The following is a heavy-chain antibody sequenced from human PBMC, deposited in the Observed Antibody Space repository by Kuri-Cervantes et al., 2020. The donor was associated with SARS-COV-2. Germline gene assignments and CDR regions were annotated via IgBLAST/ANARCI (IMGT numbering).Heavy chain of an antibody. CDR1: GGSFSGYY. Sequence: ESLKISCAVCGGSFSGYYWSWIRQPPGKGLEWIGEINHSGSTNYNPSLKSRVTVSVDTSKNQFSLKLSSVTAADTAVYYCARGGGYQRSTFDYWGQGTLVTVSS. CDR2: INHSGST. D-gene: IGHD2-2*01. CDR3: ARGGGYQRSTFDY. V-gene: IGHV4-34*01. J-gene: IGHJ4*02.